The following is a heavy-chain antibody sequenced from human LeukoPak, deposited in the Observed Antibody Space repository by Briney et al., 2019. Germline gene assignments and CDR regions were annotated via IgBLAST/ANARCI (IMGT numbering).Heavy chain of an antibody. CDR3: ASTSMVRGVIIPGY. CDR1: GYTFTSYG. J-gene: IGHJ4*02. V-gene: IGHV1-18*01. Sequence: EASVKVSCKASGYTFTSYGISWVRQAPGQGLEWMGWISAYNGNTNYAQKLQGRVTMTTDTSTSTAYMELRSLRSDDTAVYYCASTSMVRGVIIPGYWGQGTLVTVSS. CDR2: ISAYNGNT. D-gene: IGHD3-10*01.